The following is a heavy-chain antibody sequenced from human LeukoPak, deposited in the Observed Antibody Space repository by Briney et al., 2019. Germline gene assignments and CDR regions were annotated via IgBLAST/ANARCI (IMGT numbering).Heavy chain of an antibody. CDR3: AREGDILTGTSNWFDP. Sequence: PSETLSLTCTVSGGSISSYYWSWIRQPPGKGLEWIGYIYYSGSTNYNPSLKSRVTISVDTSKNQFSLKLSSVTAADTAVYYCAREGDILTGTSNWFDPWGQGTLVTVSS. CDR1: GGSISSYY. D-gene: IGHD3-9*01. CDR2: IYYSGST. J-gene: IGHJ5*02. V-gene: IGHV4-59*01.